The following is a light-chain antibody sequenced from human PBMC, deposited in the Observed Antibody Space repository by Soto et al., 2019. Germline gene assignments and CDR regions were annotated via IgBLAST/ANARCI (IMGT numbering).Light chain of an antibody. J-gene: IGKJ3*01. CDR3: QQANSFPFT. CDR2: AAS. V-gene: IGKV1-12*01. CDR1: PGISSW. Sequence: DIQMTQSPSFVSASVGDRVPINCRACPGISSWVAWYQQKPGKAPKLLIYAASSLQSGVPSRFSGRASGTDFTLTISSLQPEDFATYDYQQANSFPFTFGHGTKVDIK.